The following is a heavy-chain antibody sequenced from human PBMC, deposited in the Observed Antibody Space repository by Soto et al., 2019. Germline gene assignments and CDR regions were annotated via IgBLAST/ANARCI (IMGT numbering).Heavy chain of an antibody. D-gene: IGHD5-12*01. CDR3: AGEQYSGYVGSIY. V-gene: IGHV3-66*01. J-gene: IGHJ4*02. CDR1: GFTVSSNY. Sequence: GGSLRLSCAASGFTVSSNYMSWVRQAPGKGLEWVSVIYSGGSTYYADSVKGRFTISRDNSKNTLYLQMNSLRAEDTAVYYCAGEQYSGYVGSIYWGQGTLVTVSS. CDR2: IYSGGST.